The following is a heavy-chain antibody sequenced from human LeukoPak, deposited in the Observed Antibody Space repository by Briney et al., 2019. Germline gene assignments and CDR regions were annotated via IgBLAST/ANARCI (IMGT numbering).Heavy chain of an antibody. D-gene: IGHD2-2*01. CDR3: ARDHVKLGSSFHPFDAFDV. J-gene: IGHJ3*01. CDR1: GYTFTNYA. Sequence: ASVKVSCKASGYTFTNYAMNWVRQAPGQGHEWMGWINTNTGNPTYAQGFTGRFVFSLDTSVSTAYLQISSLKAEDTAVYYCARDHVKLGSSFHPFDAFDVWGQGTLVTVSS. CDR2: INTNTGNP. V-gene: IGHV7-4-1*02.